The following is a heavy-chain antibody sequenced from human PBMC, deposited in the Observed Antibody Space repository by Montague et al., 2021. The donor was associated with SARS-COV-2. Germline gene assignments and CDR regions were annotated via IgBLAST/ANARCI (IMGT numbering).Heavy chain of an antibody. CDR1: GRSFRNYY. J-gene: IGHJ4*01. Sequence: SETLSLTRAVYGRSFRNYYWSWIRQSPGKGLEWIGEVDQSGNTNSNPSLKRRVTISADISKNQFSVKLASATAADTGIYYCARGKRDFPIVVLGASTRTYFDYWGQGTPVTVSS. D-gene: IGHD2-15*01. CDR3: ARGKRDFPIVVLGASTRTYFDY. CDR2: VDQSGNT. V-gene: IGHV4-34*01.